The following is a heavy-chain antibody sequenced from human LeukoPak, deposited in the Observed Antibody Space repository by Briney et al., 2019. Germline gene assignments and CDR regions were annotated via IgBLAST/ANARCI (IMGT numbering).Heavy chain of an antibody. CDR2: IYYSGST. CDR1: GGSISSYY. J-gene: IGHJ6*03. CDR3: ARGVVVMVAATDWDYYYMDV. V-gene: IGHV4-59*01. Sequence: PSETLSLTCTVSGGSISSYYWSWIRQPPGKGLEWIGYIYYSGSTNYNPSLKSRVTISVDTSKSQFSLKLSSVTAADTAVYYCARGVVVMVAATDWDYYYMDVWGKGTTVTVSS. D-gene: IGHD2-15*01.